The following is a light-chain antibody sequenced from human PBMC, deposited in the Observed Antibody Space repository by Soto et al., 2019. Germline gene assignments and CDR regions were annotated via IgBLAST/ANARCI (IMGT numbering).Light chain of an antibody. CDR2: GAS. Sequence: DIVLTQSPGTLSLSPGERASLSCRARQSVSSGHLAWYQQKPGQAPRLLIYGASSRATGIPDRFSGSGSGAGFTLTISRLEPEDYAVYYCEQYGHSLWTFGQGTKVDIK. CDR1: QSVSSGH. V-gene: IGKV3-20*01. J-gene: IGKJ1*01. CDR3: EQYGHSLWT.